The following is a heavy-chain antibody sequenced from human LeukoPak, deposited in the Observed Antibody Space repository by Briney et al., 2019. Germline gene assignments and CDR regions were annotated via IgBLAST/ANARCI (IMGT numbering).Heavy chain of an antibody. J-gene: IGHJ3*02. D-gene: IGHD1-26*01. V-gene: IGHV1-3*01. Sequence: KFQGRVTITRDTSASTAYMELSSLRSEDTAVYYCARGVGSYRVGLDDAFDIWGQGTMVTVSS. CDR3: ARGVGSYRVGLDDAFDI.